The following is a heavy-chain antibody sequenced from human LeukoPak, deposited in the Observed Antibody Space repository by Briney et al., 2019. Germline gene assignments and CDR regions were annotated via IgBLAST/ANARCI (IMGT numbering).Heavy chain of an antibody. CDR3: ARDSSSGYYFDY. D-gene: IGHD3-22*01. V-gene: IGHV3-33*01. Sequence: GGSLRLSCAASGFTFSSYGMQWVRQAPGKGLEWVAVIWYDGSNKYYADSVKGRFTISRDNSKNTLYLQMNSLRAEDTAVYYCARDSSSGYYFDYWGQGTLVTVSS. CDR1: GFTFSSYG. J-gene: IGHJ4*02. CDR2: IWYDGSNK.